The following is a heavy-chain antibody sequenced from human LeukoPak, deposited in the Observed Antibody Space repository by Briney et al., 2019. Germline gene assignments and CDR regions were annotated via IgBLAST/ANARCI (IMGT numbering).Heavy chain of an antibody. J-gene: IGHJ5*02. CDR1: GYTFTGYD. V-gene: IGHV1-8*03. Sequence: GASVKVSCKASGYTFTGYDINWVRQATGQGLEWMGWMNPNSGNTGYAQKFQGRVTITRNTSISTAYMELCSLRSEDTAVYYCARGRGRGCSSTSCYKANWFDPWGQGTLVTVSS. CDR2: MNPNSGNT. D-gene: IGHD2-2*02. CDR3: ARGRGRGCSSTSCYKANWFDP.